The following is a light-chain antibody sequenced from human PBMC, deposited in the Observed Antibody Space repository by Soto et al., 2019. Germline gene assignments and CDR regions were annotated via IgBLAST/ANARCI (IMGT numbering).Light chain of an antibody. Sequence: EIVMTQSPVTLSVSPGESVSLSCRASQTVYNNLAWYQQKPGQAPRLLIYGASTRASGVPARFSGSGSGTDFTLTISSLLSEDFAVYYCLQYNNWPPFMYTFGQGTKLEIK. CDR3: LQYNNWPPFMYT. J-gene: IGKJ2*01. CDR2: GAS. V-gene: IGKV3D-15*01. CDR1: QTVYNN.